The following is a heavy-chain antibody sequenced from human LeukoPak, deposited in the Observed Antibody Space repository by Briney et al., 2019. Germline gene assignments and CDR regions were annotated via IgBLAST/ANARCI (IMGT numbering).Heavy chain of an antibody. V-gene: IGHV4-61*08. CDR1: GFSRGTRGRG. Sequence: SGPALIHHTQPLTLTFSFYGFSRGTRGRGGSWIRQPPVKGLEWIGYIDYSGRSNYNTSSKSRDTISLDTSKTQFSLKLSSVTAADTAVYYCAGALGGYYDPYFDYWGQGTLVTVSS. D-gene: IGHD3-22*01. CDR3: AGALGGYYDPYFDY. J-gene: IGHJ4*02. CDR2: IDYSGRS.